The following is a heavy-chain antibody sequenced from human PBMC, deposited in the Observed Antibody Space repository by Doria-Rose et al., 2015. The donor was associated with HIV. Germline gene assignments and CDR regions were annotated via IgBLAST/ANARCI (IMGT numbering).Heavy chain of an antibody. D-gene: IGHD1-26*01. CDR3: ARVLSGTYDY. CDR1: GGSSSHYY. CDR2: IFYTGST. Sequence: QVQLQESGPGLVKPSETLSLTCSVSGGSSSHYYWSWNRQPPGTGLEYIGDIFYTGSTNYSPSLKSRVSISIDTSKNKSSLRLSSVTAADTAVYYCARVLSGTYDYWGQGTLVTVSS. V-gene: IGHV4-59*01. J-gene: IGHJ4*02.